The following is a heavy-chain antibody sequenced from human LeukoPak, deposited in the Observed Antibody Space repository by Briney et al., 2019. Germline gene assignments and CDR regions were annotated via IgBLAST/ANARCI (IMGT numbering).Heavy chain of an antibody. V-gene: IGHV3-30*04. CDR3: ARAKGTSYLSSFDY. CDR2: ISYDGSNE. Sequence: GGSLRLSCAAAGFTFSSYVMHWVRQAPGKGLEWVAIISYDGSNEYYAVSVKGRFTISRDNSKNTLYLQMNSLRAADTAVYYCARAKGTSYLSSFDYWGQGTLVTVSS. CDR1: GFTFSSYV. J-gene: IGHJ4*02. D-gene: IGHD6-6*01.